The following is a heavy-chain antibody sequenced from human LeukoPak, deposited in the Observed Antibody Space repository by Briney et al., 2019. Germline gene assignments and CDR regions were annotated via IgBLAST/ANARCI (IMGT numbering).Heavy chain of an antibody. Sequence: ASVKVSCKASGYTFTGYYMHWVRQAPGQGLEWMGWITSYNGNTNYAQKLQGRVTMTTDTSTSIAYMELRSLRSDDTAVYYCARRRGLYCSSTSCYTDYWGQGTLVTVSS. CDR1: GYTFTGYY. V-gene: IGHV1-18*04. J-gene: IGHJ4*02. CDR3: ARRRGLYCSSTSCYTDY. CDR2: ITSYNGNT. D-gene: IGHD2-2*02.